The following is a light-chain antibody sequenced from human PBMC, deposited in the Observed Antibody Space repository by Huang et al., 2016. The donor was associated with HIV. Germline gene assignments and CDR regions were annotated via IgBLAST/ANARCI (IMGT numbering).Light chain of an antibody. CDR1: QGISSY. CDR3: QHLDSYPLT. CDR2: AAS. V-gene: IGKV1-9*01. J-gene: IGKJ4*01. Sequence: IQLTQSPSSLSASVGDRVTITCRASQGISSYLAWYQQRPGKAPKLLIYAASTFQSGVPSRFSGSGSGTEFTLTISTLQPEDFATYYCQHLDSYPLTFGGGTKVEIK.